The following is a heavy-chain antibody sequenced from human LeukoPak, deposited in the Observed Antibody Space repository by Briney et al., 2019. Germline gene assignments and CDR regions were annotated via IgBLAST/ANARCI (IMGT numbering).Heavy chain of an antibody. J-gene: IGHJ4*02. CDR3: ARVSWITGTTAY. D-gene: IGHD1-7*01. Sequence: SVKVSCKASGGTFSSYATSWVRQAPGQGLEWMGGIIPIFGTANYAQKFQGRVTITTDESTSTAYMELSSLRSEDTAVYYCARVSWITGTTAYWGQGTLVTVSS. CDR2: IIPIFGTA. CDR1: GGTFSSYA. V-gene: IGHV1-69*05.